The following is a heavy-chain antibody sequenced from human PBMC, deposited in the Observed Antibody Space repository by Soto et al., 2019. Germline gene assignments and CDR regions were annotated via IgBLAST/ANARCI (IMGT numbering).Heavy chain of an antibody. V-gene: IGHV3-23*01. Sequence: GGSLRLSCAASGFTFSSYAMSWVRQAPGKGLEWVSAISGSGGSTYYADSVKGRFTISRDNSKNTLYLQMNSLRAEDTAVYYCAKMEQQLVRESYYYYGMDVWGQGTTVTVSS. CDR1: GFTFSSYA. CDR2: ISGSGGST. J-gene: IGHJ6*02. D-gene: IGHD6-13*01. CDR3: AKMEQQLVRESYYYYGMDV.